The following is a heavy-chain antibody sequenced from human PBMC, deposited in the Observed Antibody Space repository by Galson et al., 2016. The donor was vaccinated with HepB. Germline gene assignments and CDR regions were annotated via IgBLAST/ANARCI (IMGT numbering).Heavy chain of an antibody. J-gene: IGHJ4*02. CDR3: ARDVWEVMPDNCDY. CDR2: INKDGSEK. Sequence: SLRLSCAASGFNFSNYWMTWVRQAPGKGLEWVANINKDGSEKYYVDSVKGRFTISRDNAKNSLFLQMNSLRGDDTAVYYCARDVWEVMPDNCDYWGQGTLVTVSS. D-gene: IGHD1-26*01. CDR1: GFNFSNYW. V-gene: IGHV3-7*04.